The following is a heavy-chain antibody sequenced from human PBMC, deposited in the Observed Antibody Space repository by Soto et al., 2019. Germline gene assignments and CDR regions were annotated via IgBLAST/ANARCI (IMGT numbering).Heavy chain of an antibody. J-gene: IGHJ6*02. CDR2: IYHSGST. CDR3: ARDEAQDYYYGMDV. CDR1: GASISSNNW. Sequence: QVQLQESGPGLVKPSETLSLTCAVSGASISSNNWWSWVRQPPGKGLEWIGEIYHSGSTNYNPSLKGRVTISVDKSKNQFSLKLSSVTAADTAVYYCARDEAQDYYYGMDVWGQGTTVTVSS. V-gene: IGHV4-4*02.